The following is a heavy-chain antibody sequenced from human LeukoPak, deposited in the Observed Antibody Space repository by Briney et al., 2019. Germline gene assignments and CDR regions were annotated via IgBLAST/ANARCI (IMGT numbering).Heavy chain of an antibody. CDR2: INPSGGST. V-gene: IGHV1-46*01. J-gene: IGHJ6*03. Sequence: ASVKVSCKASGYTFTSYYMHWVRQAPGQGLEWMGIINPSGGSTSYAQKFQGRVTMTRDTSISTAYMELSRLRSDDTAVYYCARDLVQLERHLYYYYYMDVWGKGTTVTISS. CDR3: ARDLVQLERHLYYYYYMDV. CDR1: GYTFTSYY. D-gene: IGHD1-1*01.